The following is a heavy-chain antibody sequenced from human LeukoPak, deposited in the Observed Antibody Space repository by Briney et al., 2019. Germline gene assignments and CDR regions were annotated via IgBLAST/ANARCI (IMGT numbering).Heavy chain of an antibody. Sequence: GGSLRLSCAASGFTFSSYAMSWVRQAPGKGLEWVSAISGSGGSTYYADSVKGRFTISRDNSKNTLYLQMNSLRAEDTAVYYCARDRGIAAAEPQVRNNWYFDLWGRGTLVTVSS. J-gene: IGHJ2*01. CDR2: ISGSGGST. CDR3: ARDRGIAAAEPQVRNNWYFDL. D-gene: IGHD6-13*01. V-gene: IGHV3-23*01. CDR1: GFTFSSYA.